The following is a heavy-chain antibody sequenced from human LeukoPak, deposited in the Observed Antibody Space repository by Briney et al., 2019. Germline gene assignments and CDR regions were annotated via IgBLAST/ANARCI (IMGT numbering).Heavy chain of an antibody. CDR3: ASYGSGSYQETYFDY. CDR2: INHSGST. D-gene: IGHD3-10*01. Sequence: SETLSLTCAVYGGSFSGYYWSWIRQPPGKGLEWIGEINHSGSTNSNPSLKSRVTISVDTSKNQFSLKLSSVTAADTAVYYCASYGSGSYQETYFDYWGQGTLVTVSS. CDR1: GGSFSGYY. J-gene: IGHJ4*02. V-gene: IGHV4-34*01.